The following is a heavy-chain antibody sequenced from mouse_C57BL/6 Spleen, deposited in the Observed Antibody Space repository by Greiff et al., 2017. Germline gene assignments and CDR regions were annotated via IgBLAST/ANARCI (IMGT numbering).Heavy chain of an antibody. D-gene: IGHD1-1*01. V-gene: IGHV1-80*01. J-gene: IGHJ4*01. CDR1: GYAFSSYW. Sequence: QVQLQQSGAELVKPGASVKISCKASGYAFSSYWMNWVKQRPGKGLEWIGQIYPGDGDTNYNGKFKGKATLTADTSSSTAYMQLSSLTSEASAVYFCARGGGEGSPAMDYWGQGTSVTVSS. CDR3: ARGGGEGSPAMDY. CDR2: IYPGDGDT.